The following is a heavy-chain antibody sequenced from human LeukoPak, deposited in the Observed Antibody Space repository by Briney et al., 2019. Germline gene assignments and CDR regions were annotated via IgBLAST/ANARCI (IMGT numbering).Heavy chain of an antibody. D-gene: IGHD6-13*01. J-gene: IGHJ5*02. CDR2: FDPEDGET. CDR1: GYTLTELP. V-gene: IGHV1-24*01. CDR3: APAVTSAAGYNWFDP. Sequence: ASVKVSCKVSGYTLTELPMHWVRQAPGKGLEWMGGFDPEDGETIYAQKFQGRVTMTEDTSTDTAYMELSSLRSEDTAVYYCAPAVTSAAGYNWFDPWGQGTLVTVSS.